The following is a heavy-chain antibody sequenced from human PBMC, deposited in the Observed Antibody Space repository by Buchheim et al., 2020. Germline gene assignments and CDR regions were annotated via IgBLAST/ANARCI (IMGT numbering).Heavy chain of an antibody. CDR3: ARSIHLEWLSDDD. J-gene: IGHJ4*02. Sequence: QVQLQQWGAGLLKPSETLSLTCAVYGGSFSGYYWSWIRQPPGKGLEWIGEINHSGSTNYNPSLKRRVTLLVEKSKNQFSLKLSSVTAADTAVYYCARSIHLEWLSDDDWGQGTL. V-gene: IGHV4-34*01. D-gene: IGHD3-3*01. CDR1: GGSFSGYY. CDR2: INHSGST.